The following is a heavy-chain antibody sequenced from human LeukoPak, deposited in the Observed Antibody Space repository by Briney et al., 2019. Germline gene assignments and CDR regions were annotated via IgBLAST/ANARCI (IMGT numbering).Heavy chain of an antibody. D-gene: IGHD2-2*01. V-gene: IGHV3-21*01. CDR2: ISSSTTSI. J-gene: IGHJ4*02. CDR3: ARDYAIDPVVVPAAMRE. CDR1: GFTFSSYS. Sequence: PGGSLRLSCAASGFTFSSYSMNWVRQAPGKGLEWVSSISSSTTSIYSPDSLKGPFTISRANANNSLYLQMNSLRAEDTAVYYCARDYAIDPVVVPAAMREWGQGTLVTVSS.